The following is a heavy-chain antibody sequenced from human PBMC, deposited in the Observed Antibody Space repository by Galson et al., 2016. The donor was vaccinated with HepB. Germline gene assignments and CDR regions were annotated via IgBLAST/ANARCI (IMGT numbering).Heavy chain of an antibody. CDR2: IYYSGNT. CDR1: GGPISSYS. CDR3: ARSRESRVYYYDH. V-gene: IGHV4-59*06. D-gene: IGHD5-24*01. Sequence: EPLSLTCNVSGGPISSYSWTLILPPPEPTLEWTGYIYYSGNTYYKPSLRSRVSISLYTSKNQLSLKIVPVTAADTAVSFCARSRESRVYYYDHWGQGTLVTVSS. J-gene: IGHJ4*02.